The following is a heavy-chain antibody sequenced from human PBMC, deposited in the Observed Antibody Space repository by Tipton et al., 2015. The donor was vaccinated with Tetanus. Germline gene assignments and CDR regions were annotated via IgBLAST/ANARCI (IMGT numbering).Heavy chain of an antibody. CDR3: VRATRGPDRGVPENFFYYYGMDV. CDR1: GASISSGGYY. V-gene: IGHV4-31*03. J-gene: IGHJ6*02. D-gene: IGHD2-2*01. Sequence: TLSLTCTVSGASISSGGYYWSWIRQHPGKGLEWVGYIYYSGSTYYNPSLKSRVTISEDTSKNQFSLKLSSVTAADTAVYYCVRATRGPDRGVPENFFYYYGMDVWGQGTTVTVSS. CDR2: IYYSGST.